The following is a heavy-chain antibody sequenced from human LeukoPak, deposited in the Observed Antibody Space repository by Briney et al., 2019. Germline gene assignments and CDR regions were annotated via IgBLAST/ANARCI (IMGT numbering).Heavy chain of an antibody. Sequence: GGSLRLSCAASGFIFSDYPMHWVRQAPGKGLEWVAVIFDDGKNTYYADSVKGRFTISRDNSKNTLYVQLNSLRAEDTAVYYCAKGDGWLRYYYMDVWGKGTTVTVSS. D-gene: IGHD5-12*01. V-gene: IGHV3-30*04. CDR3: AKGDGWLRYYYMDV. J-gene: IGHJ6*03. CDR1: GFIFSDYP. CDR2: IFDDGKNT.